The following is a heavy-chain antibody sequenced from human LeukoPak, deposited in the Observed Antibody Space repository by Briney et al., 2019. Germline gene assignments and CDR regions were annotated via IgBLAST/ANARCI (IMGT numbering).Heavy chain of an antibody. J-gene: IGHJ4*02. CDR3: ARLGGDFGVVRRVNY. V-gene: IGHV4-39*01. CDR2: IYYSGST. Sequence: SETLSLTCTVSGGSISSSSYYWGWIRQPPGKGLEWIGSIYYSGSTYYNPSLKSRVTISVDTSKNQFSLKLSSVTAADTAVYYCARLGGDFGVVRRVNYWGQGTLVTVSS. CDR1: GGSISSSSYY. D-gene: IGHD3-3*01.